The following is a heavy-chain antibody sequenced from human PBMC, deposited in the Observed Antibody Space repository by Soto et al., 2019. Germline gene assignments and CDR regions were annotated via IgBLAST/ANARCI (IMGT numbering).Heavy chain of an antibody. CDR1: GGSSSGYY. J-gene: IGHJ6*02. D-gene: IGHD3-10*01. Sequence: PLETLPHTCTVSGGSSSGYYWSWIRQPTGKGLEWIGYIYYTGITNYNPSLETRLTISVDTSKNQFSLKVNSVTAADTAVYYCARDLWFGGTHYGMDVWGQGTTATVSS. CDR3: ARDLWFGGTHYGMDV. CDR2: IYYTGIT. V-gene: IGHV4-59*01.